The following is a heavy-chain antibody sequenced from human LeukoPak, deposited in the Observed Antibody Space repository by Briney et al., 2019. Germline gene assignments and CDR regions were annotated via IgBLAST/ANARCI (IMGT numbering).Heavy chain of an antibody. Sequence: SETLSLTCTVSGGSISSDYWSWIRQPPGKALEWIGNIYHSGGTNYNPSLTSRVTISVETSKPKFSLKLSSVTAADTAVYYCARQGRNRDFCSSISCHYFDFWGQGALATVSS. J-gene: IGHJ4*02. CDR3: ARQGRNRDFCSSISCHYFDF. D-gene: IGHD2-2*01. CDR2: IYHSGGT. CDR1: GGSISSDY. V-gene: IGHV4-59*08.